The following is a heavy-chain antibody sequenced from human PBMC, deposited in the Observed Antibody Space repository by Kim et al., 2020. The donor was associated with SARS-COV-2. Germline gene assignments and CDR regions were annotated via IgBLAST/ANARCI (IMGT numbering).Heavy chain of an antibody. J-gene: IGHJ6*02. CDR1: GYTFTSYD. CDR3: ARVESRGQYSYYDFWSGSKARDGMDV. Sequence: ASVKVSCKASGYTFTSYDINWVRQATGQGLEWMGWMHPNSGNTGYAQKFQGRVTMTRNTPISTAYMELSSLRSEDTAVYYCARVESRGQYSYYDFWSGSKARDGMDVWGQGTTVTVSS. CDR2: MHPNSGNT. D-gene: IGHD3-3*01. V-gene: IGHV1-8*01.